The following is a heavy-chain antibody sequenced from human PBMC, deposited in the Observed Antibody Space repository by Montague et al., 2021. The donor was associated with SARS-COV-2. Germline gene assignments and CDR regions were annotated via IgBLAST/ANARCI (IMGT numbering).Heavy chain of an antibody. CDR2: IYQSGSA. CDR3: ARHGKTSIAMIVVVIGYFDY. CDR1: GGSVSSGDYS. D-gene: IGHD3-22*01. Sequence: TLSLTCVVSGGSVSSGDYSWSWIRQSPGKGLEWIGYIYQSGSAYYNPSLKSRVTISVDTSKNQFSLKLSSVTAADTAVYYCARHGKTSIAMIVVVIGYFDYWGQGTLVTVSS. J-gene: IGHJ4*02. V-gene: IGHV4-30-2*03.